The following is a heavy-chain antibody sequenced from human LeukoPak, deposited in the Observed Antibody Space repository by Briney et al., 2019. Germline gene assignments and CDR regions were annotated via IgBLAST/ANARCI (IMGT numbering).Heavy chain of an antibody. J-gene: IGHJ5*02. V-gene: IGHV1-8*02. CDR2: MNPNSGNT. D-gene: IGHD6-6*01. CDR3: ARGFEYSSSSGSGWFDP. Sequence: ASVKVSCKASGYTFTSNYIHWVRQATGQGLEWMGWMNPNSGNTGYAQKFQGRVTMTRNTSISTAYMELSSLRPEDTAVYYCARGFEYSSSSGSGWFDPWGQGTLVTVSS. CDR1: GYTFTSNY.